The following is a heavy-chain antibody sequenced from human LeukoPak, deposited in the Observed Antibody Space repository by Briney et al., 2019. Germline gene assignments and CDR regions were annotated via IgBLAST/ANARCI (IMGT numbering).Heavy chain of an antibody. D-gene: IGHD5-18*01. J-gene: IGHJ4*02. CDR3: ATHRGYSYGTAEDFDY. Sequence: GGPLRLFCAASGFTFSHYWMSWVRQAPGKGLEWVANIKQDGSEKYYVDSVKGRFTISRDNAKNSLYLQMNSLRAEDTALYYCATHRGYSYGTAEDFDYWGQGTLVTVSS. CDR2: IKQDGSEK. CDR1: GFTFSHYW. V-gene: IGHV3-7*01.